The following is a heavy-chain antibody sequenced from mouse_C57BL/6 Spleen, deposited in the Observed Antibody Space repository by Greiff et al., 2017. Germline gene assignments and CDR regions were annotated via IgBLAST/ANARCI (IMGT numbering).Heavy chain of an antibody. D-gene: IGHD2-14*01. CDR2: INPNYGTT. Sequence: VQLQQSGPELVKPGASVKISCKASGYSFTDYNMNWVKQSNGKSLEWIGEINPNYGTTSYNQKFKGKATLTVDQSSSTAYMQLNSLTSDDSAVYYCAREVRGDYYAMDYWGQGTSVTVSS. J-gene: IGHJ4*01. CDR1: GYSFTDYN. CDR3: AREVRGDYYAMDY. V-gene: IGHV1-39*01.